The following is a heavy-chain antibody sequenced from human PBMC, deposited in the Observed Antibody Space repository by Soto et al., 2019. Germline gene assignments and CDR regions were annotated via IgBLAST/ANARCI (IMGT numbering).Heavy chain of an antibody. V-gene: IGHV3-30*18. Sequence: QVQLVESGGGVVQPGRSLRLSCAASGLTFSTDGMHWVRQAPGKGLEWVAVISYDGGNKYYADSVKGRCTISRDNSKNTLYRHRSRLRAEDTAVCYWAKSRIPPYYYGSGSSLDCWGQGTMVTASS. CDR3: AKSRIPPYYYGSGSSLDC. J-gene: IGHJ4*02. CDR2: ISYDGGNK. D-gene: IGHD3-10*01. CDR1: GLTFSTDG.